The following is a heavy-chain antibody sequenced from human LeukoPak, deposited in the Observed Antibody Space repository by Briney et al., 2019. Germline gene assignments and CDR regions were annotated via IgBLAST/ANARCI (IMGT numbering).Heavy chain of an antibody. J-gene: IGHJ4*02. CDR3: ATAGYSSSWYYFDY. V-gene: IGHV1-8*03. CDR2: MNPNSGNT. D-gene: IGHD6-13*01. Sequence: ASVKVSCKASGYTFTSYDINWVRQATGQGLEWMGWMNPNSGNTGYAQKFQGRVTITRNTSISTAYMELSSLRSEDTAVYYCATAGYSSSWYYFDYWGQGTLVTVSS. CDR1: GYTFTSYD.